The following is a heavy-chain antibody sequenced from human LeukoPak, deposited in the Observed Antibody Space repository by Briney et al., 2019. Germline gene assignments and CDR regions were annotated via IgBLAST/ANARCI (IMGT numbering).Heavy chain of an antibody. D-gene: IGHD1-26*01. Sequence: GASVKVSCEASGYTFTSYHLHWVRQAPGQGLEWMGIINPSGGSPNYAQKFQGRVTMTRDMSTSTVNMELSSLRSEDTAVYYCARAQGSYYHYYMDVWGKGTTVTVSS. CDR2: INPSGGSP. CDR1: GYTFTSYH. CDR3: ARAQGSYYHYYMDV. V-gene: IGHV1-46*01. J-gene: IGHJ6*03.